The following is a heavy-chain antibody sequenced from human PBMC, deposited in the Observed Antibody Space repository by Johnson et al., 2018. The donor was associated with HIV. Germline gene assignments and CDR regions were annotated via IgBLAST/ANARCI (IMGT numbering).Heavy chain of an antibody. CDR3: ARRGYSSSGGAFDI. CDR2: ISYDGSNK. CDR1: GFTFSTYA. Sequence: VQLVESGGGVVQPGRSLRLSCAASGFTFSTYAMHWVRQAPGKGLEWVAVISYDGSNKYYADSVKGRFTISRDNSKNTLYLQMNSLRAEETAVYYCARRGYSSSGGAFDIWGQGTMVTVSS. J-gene: IGHJ3*02. V-gene: IGHV3-30*04. D-gene: IGHD6-6*01.